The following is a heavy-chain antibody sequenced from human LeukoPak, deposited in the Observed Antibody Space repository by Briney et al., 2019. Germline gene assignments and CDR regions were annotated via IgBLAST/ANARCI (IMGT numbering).Heavy chain of an antibody. CDR2: ISYDGSNK. CDR1: GFTFSSYA. V-gene: IGHV3-30-3*01. CDR3: ARAIVAGTGYYYGMDV. Sequence: GGSLRLSCAASGFTFSSYAMHWVRQAPGKGLEWVAVISYDGSNKYYADSVKGRFTISRDNSENTLYLQMNSLRAEDPAVYYCARAIVAGTGYYYGMDVWGQGTTVTVSS. J-gene: IGHJ6*02. D-gene: IGHD6-19*01.